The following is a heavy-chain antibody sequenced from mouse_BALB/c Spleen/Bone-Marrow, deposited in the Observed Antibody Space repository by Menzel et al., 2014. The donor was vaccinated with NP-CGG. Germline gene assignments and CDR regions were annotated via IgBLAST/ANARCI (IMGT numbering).Heavy chain of an antibody. Sequence: EVQLQQSGAELVKPAASVTLSCTASGFTITDTYMHWVKQRPEQGLEWIGRIDPANGNTKYDPKLQGKATITADTSSNIAYQQHSSLTSEDAAVYYCAGFRRGGDFAYWGQGTPLTVSA. CDR3: AGFRRGGDFAY. CDR2: IDPANGNT. CDR1: GFTITDTY. J-gene: IGHJ3*01. V-gene: IGHV14-3*02.